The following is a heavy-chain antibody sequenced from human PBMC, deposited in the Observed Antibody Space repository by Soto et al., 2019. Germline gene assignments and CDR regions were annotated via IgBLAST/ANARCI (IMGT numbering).Heavy chain of an antibody. V-gene: IGHV1-18*01. D-gene: IGHD1-1*01. J-gene: IGHJ4*02. CDR2: ISAHNGNT. CDR3: ARGRYGDY. Sequence: QVHLVQSGAEVKKPGASVKVSCKGSGYGFTTYGITWVRQAPGQGLEWMAWISAHNGNTNYAQKVQGRVTVTRDTSTSTAYMELRSRRDDGTAVYYCARGRYGDYWGQGALVTVSS. CDR1: GYGFTTYG.